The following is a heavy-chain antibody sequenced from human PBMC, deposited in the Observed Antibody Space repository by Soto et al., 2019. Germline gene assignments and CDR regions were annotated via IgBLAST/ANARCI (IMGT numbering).Heavy chain of an antibody. CDR3: ADVYWAASGTRYYFDY. J-gene: IGHJ4*02. Sequence: QITLTESGPTLVKPTQTLTLTCTFSGLSFSTSAVGVGWIRQPPGKALEWLALIYWDDDKRYSPFLKSRLTLTKDTSTNPVVLTMTNMDPVDTGTYYCADVYWAASGTRYYFDYWGQGTLVTVSS. D-gene: IGHD6-13*01. V-gene: IGHV2-5*02. CDR1: GLSFSTSAVG. CDR2: IYWDDDK.